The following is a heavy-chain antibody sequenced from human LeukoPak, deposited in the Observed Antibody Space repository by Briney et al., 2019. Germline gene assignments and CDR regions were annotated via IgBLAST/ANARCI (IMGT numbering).Heavy chain of an antibody. Sequence: SETLSLTCVMYSGSFSGYYWGWIRQPPGKGLEWIGSIYHSGSTYYNPSLKSRVTISVDTSKNQFSLKLSSVTAADTAIYYCARDGVVPAPSYWGQGALVTVSS. J-gene: IGHJ4*02. CDR1: SGSFSGYY. V-gene: IGHV4-38-2*02. CDR3: ARDGVVPAPSY. D-gene: IGHD2-2*01. CDR2: IYHSGST.